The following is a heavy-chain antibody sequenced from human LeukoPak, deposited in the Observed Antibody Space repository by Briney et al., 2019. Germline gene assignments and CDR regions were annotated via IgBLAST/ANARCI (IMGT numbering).Heavy chain of an antibody. CDR1: GFTFSSYW. V-gene: IGHV3-7*03. D-gene: IGHD3-22*01. J-gene: IGHJ4*02. Sequence: GGSLRLSCAASGFTFSSYWMSWVRQAPGKGLEWVANIKQDGSEKYYVDSVKGRFTISRDNAKNSLYLQMNSLRAEDTALYYCAKDFRYYDSSGYYTNWGQGTLVTVSS. CDR3: AKDFRYYDSSGYYTN. CDR2: IKQDGSEK.